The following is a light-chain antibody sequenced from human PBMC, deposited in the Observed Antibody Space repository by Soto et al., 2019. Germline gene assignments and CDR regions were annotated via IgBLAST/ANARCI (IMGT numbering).Light chain of an antibody. Sequence: EIVMTQSPATLSVSPGERATLSCRASQSVSSYLAWYQQKPGQAPRLLIYDASNRATGIPARFSGSGSGTDFTLTISSLEPEDFAVYYCQQRSNRLPITFGQGTRLEIK. V-gene: IGKV3-11*01. CDR3: QQRSNRLPIT. CDR1: QSVSSY. CDR2: DAS. J-gene: IGKJ5*01.